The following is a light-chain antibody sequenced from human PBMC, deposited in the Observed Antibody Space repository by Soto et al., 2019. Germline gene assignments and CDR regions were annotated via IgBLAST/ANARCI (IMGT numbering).Light chain of an antibody. Sequence: EIVLTQSPGTLSLSPGERATLSCRASQSVSSIYLAWYQQKPGQPPRLLIYATSSRATGIPDRFSGSGSGTDFTLTISRLEPEDFAVYYCQQYDNSLYTFGQGTKLEIK. J-gene: IGKJ2*01. CDR3: QQYDNSLYT. CDR2: ATS. CDR1: QSVSSIY. V-gene: IGKV3-20*01.